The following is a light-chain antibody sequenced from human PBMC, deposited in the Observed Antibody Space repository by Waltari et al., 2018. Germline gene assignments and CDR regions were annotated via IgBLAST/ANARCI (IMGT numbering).Light chain of an antibody. CDR1: QSISSY. CDR2: AAS. V-gene: IGKV1-39*01. CDR3: QQGNDFPLT. Sequence: DIQMTQSPSSLSASVGDRVTITCRASQSISSYLNWYQQKPGKAPKFLIYAASSLQSGVPSRFSGNGSGTDFTLTISSLQPEDFATYYCQQGNDFPLTFGGGTKVEI. J-gene: IGKJ4*01.